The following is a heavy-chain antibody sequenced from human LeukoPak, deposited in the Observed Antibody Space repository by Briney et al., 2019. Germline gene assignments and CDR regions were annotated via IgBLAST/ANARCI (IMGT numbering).Heavy chain of an antibody. CDR3: ARGPRITLVRGGQWYYYMDV. CDR2: MNPNSGNT. CDR1: GYTFTSYD. Sequence: ASVKVSCKASGYTFTSYDINWVRQATGQALEWMGWMNPNSGNTGYAQKFQGRVTMTRDTSTSTVYMELSSLRSEDTAVYYCARGPRITLVRGGQWYYYMDVWGKGTTVTISS. J-gene: IGHJ6*03. V-gene: IGHV1-8*02. D-gene: IGHD3-10*01.